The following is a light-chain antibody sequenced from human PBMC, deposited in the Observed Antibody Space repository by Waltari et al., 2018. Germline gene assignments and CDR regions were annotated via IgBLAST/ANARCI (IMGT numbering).Light chain of an antibody. J-gene: IGLJ2*01. Sequence: SSELTQDPAVSVALGQTVRITCQGDSLRSYHASGYQQKPGQALVLVIYSKNNRPSGSPGQFSGSRSGNTASLTITGAQAEDEADYYCNSRDSSGNHVVFGGGTKLTVL. V-gene: IGLV3-19*01. CDR1: SLRSYH. CDR2: SKN. CDR3: NSRDSSGNHVV.